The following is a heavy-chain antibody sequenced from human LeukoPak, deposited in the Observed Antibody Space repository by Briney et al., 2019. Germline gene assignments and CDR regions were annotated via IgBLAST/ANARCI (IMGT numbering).Heavy chain of an antibody. D-gene: IGHD6-13*01. J-gene: IGHJ5*02. V-gene: IGHV1-46*03. CDR1: GYTFTNYY. Sequence: GAXVKVSCKASGYTFTNYYMHWVRQAPGQGLEWMGIINPSGGSTNYAQKFQGRVTMNRDTSTSTVYMELSSLRSEDTAVYYCAIDPAGWFDPWGQGTLVTVSS. CDR3: AIDPAGWFDP. CDR2: INPSGGST.